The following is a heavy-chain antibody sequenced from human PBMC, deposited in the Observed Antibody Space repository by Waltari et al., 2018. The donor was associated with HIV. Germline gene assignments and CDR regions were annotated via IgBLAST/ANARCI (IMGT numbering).Heavy chain of an antibody. Sequence: EVQLLESGGGFVQPGGSLRLSCAAYKFTLDTYAMTGVRRAPGKGLEWVAIISANAGRAYYADSLEGRFTVSRENSNNTIYLQMNNLTAEDTAVYYCAKHSSGWYRGHYPIDVWGQGTTVTVSS. D-gene: IGHD6-19*01. CDR2: ISANAGRA. J-gene: IGHJ6*02. V-gene: IGHV3-23*01. CDR1: KFTLDTYA. CDR3: AKHSSGWYRGHYPIDV.